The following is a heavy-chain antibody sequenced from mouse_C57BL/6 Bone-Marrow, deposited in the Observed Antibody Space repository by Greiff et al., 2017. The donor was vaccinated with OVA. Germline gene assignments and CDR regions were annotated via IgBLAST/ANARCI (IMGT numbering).Heavy chain of an antibody. Sequence: VQLQQPGAELVMPGASVKLSCKASGYTFTSYWMHWVKQRPGHGLEWIGEIDPSDSYTNYNQKFKGKSTLTVDKSSSTAYMQLSSLTSEDSAVYYCARSDYYGSSYDWYFDVWGTGTTVTVSS. V-gene: IGHV1-69*01. J-gene: IGHJ1*03. CDR1: GYTFTSYW. D-gene: IGHD1-1*01. CDR3: ARSDYYGSSYDWYFDV. CDR2: IDPSDSYT.